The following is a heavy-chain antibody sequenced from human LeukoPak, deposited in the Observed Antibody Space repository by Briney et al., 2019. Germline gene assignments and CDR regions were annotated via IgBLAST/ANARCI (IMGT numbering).Heavy chain of an antibody. D-gene: IGHD4-17*01. V-gene: IGHV3-30*02. Sequence: GGSLRLSCAASGFTFSSYGMHWVRQAPGKGLEWVAFIRYDGSNKDYADSVKGRFTISRDNSKNTLYLQMNSLRAEDTAVYYCAKVGGDYGDYPYYFDYWGQGTLVTVS. CDR2: IRYDGSNK. CDR3: AKVGGDYGDYPYYFDY. J-gene: IGHJ4*02. CDR1: GFTFSSYG.